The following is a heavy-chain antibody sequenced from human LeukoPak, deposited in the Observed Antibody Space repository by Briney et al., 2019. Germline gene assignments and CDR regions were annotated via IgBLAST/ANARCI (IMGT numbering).Heavy chain of an antibody. CDR2: IKEDGSKK. Sequence: GGSLRLSCVASGFIFSSYNLNWVRQAPGKGLEWVAKIKEDGSKKDYVDSVKGRFIISRDNAKNSLYLEMNSLRADDTGVYYCVRENPYVQWGQGTLVTVSS. CDR3: VRENPYVQ. J-gene: IGHJ4*02. CDR1: GFIFSSYN. V-gene: IGHV3-7*01. D-gene: IGHD2-21*01.